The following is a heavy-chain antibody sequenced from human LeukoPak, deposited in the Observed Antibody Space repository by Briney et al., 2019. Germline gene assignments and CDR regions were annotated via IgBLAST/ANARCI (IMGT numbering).Heavy chain of an antibody. D-gene: IGHD3-22*01. Sequence: KPSETLSLTCTVSGGSISSYYWSWIRQPAGKGLEWIGRIYTSGSTNYNPSLKSRVTMSVDMSKNQFSLKLSSVTAADTAVYYCARDRMRYDSSGYYYYFDYWGQGTLVTVSS. V-gene: IGHV4-4*07. CDR3: ARDRMRYDSSGYYYYFDY. CDR1: GGSISSYY. J-gene: IGHJ4*02. CDR2: IYTSGST.